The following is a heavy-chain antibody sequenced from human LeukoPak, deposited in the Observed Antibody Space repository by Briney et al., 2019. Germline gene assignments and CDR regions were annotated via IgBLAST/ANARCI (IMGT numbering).Heavy chain of an antibody. Sequence: SETLSLTCTVSGGSISSGDYYWSWIRQPPGKGLEWIGYIYYSGSTYYNPSLKSRVTISVDTSKNQFSLKLSSVTAADTAVYYCARLSDDSSGYYYVDYWGQGTLVTVPS. D-gene: IGHD3-22*01. CDR3: ARLSDDSSGYYYVDY. CDR1: GGSISSGDYY. V-gene: IGHV4-30-4*01. J-gene: IGHJ4*02. CDR2: IYYSGST.